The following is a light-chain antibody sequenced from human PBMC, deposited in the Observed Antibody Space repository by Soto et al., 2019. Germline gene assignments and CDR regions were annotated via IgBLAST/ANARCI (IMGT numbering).Light chain of an antibody. J-gene: IGLJ1*01. Sequence: SYELTQPPSVSVAPGQTARITCGGNNIESKSVHWYQQRPGQAPVLVIYVDSDRPSGIPDRLSASTSGNTAALTISRVEAGDEADYYCQVWDTLSDHYVFGSGTELTVL. CDR3: QVWDTLSDHYV. CDR2: VDS. CDR1: NIESKS. V-gene: IGLV3-21*02.